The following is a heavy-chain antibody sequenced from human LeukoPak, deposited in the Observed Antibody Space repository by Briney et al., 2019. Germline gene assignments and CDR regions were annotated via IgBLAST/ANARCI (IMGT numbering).Heavy chain of an antibody. V-gene: IGHV1-2*02. CDR2: INPNSGGI. CDR3: AREWGSSSWFNWFDH. CDR1: GYTFTGYY. D-gene: IGHD6-13*01. Sequence: ASVKVSCKASGYTFTGYYMHWVRQAPGQGLEWMGWINPNSGGINYAQKFQGRVTMTRDTSISTAYMELSRLRSDDTAVYYCAREWGSSSWFNWFDHWGQGTLVTVSS. J-gene: IGHJ5*02.